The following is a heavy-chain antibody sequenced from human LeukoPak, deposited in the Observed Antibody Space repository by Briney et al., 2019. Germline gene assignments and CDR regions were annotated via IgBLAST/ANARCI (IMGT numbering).Heavy chain of an antibody. CDR3: ARDRVDTAMVKGFDY. J-gene: IGHJ4*02. CDR2: IIPIFGTA. Sequence: SVKVSCKASGGTFSSYAISWVRRAPGRGLEWMGGIIPIFGTANYAQKFQGRVTITAGESTSTAYMELSSLRSEDTAVYYCARDRVDTAMVKGFDYWGQGTLVTVSS. D-gene: IGHD5-18*01. V-gene: IGHV1-69*13. CDR1: GGTFSSYA.